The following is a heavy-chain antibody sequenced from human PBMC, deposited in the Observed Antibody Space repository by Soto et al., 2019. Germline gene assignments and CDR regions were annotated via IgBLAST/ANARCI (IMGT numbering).Heavy chain of an antibody. CDR2: TRNKANSYTT. V-gene: IGHV3-72*01. J-gene: IGHJ6*03. D-gene: IGHD3-10*01. CDR1: GFTFSDHY. Sequence: GGSLRLSCAASGFTFSDHYMDWVRQAPGKGLEWVGRTRNKANSYTTEYAASVKGRFTISRDDSKNSLYLQMNSLKTEDTAVYYCARPSSERNYYYYYMDVWGKGTTVTVSS. CDR3: ARPSSERNYYYYYMDV.